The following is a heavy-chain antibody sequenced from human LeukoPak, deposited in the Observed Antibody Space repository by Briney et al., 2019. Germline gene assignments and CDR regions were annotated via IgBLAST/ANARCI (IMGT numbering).Heavy chain of an antibody. D-gene: IGHD6-6*01. Sequence: GGSLRLSCAASGFAFRSYSMNWVRQAPGEGLECGSTISSSSTYIYYAHSVKARFTISRDKAENSVYLQMDIMRGDDTAVDYCARELSLAGPGGFDYWGQGTLVTVSS. J-gene: IGHJ4*02. CDR2: ISSSSTYI. V-gene: IGHV3-21*01. CDR1: GFAFRSYS. CDR3: ARELSLAGPGGFDY.